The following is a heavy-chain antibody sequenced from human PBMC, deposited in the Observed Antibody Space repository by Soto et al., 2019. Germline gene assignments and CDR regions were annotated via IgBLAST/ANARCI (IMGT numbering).Heavy chain of an antibody. V-gene: IGHV1-18*04. Sequence: GSVKVSFKASGYRFTNYGITWVRQAPGQGLEWMGWISAYYGNTDYAQKFHGRVTMTTDTSTTTAFMELRSLRSDDTAVYYCTREVDLRGVIANGYWGQGTLVTVSS. CDR1: GYRFTNYG. J-gene: IGHJ4*02. D-gene: IGHD3-16*02. CDR2: ISAYYGNT. CDR3: TREVDLRGVIANGY.